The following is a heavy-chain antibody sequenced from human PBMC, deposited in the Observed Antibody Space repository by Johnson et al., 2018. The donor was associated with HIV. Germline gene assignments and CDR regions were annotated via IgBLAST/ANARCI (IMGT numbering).Heavy chain of an antibody. J-gene: IGHJ3*02. Sequence: QVQLVESGGGLVQPGGSLRLSCAASGFTFSSYGMHWVRQAPGKGLEWVAFIRYDGGNKYYVDSVKGRFTISRDNAKNSLYLEMGSLRVEDMAVYYCARSRGPMRKDAFDSWGQGTKVTVSS. CDR2: IRYDGGNK. CDR1: GFTFSSYG. D-gene: IGHD3-10*01. CDR3: ARSRGPMRKDAFDS. V-gene: IGHV3-30*02.